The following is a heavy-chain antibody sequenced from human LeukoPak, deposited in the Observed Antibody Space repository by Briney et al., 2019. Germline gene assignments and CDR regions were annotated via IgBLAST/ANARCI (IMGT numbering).Heavy chain of an antibody. CDR2: IYTSGST. D-gene: IGHD3-22*01. CDR3: ARDGSGYYDTSGYRS. V-gene: IGHV4-61*02. Sequence: SETLSLTCTVSGASMSSGSYYWSWIRQPAGKGLEWIGRIYTSGSTNYNPSLKSRVTISLDTSKNQFSLNLSSVSAADTAVYYCARDGSGYYDTSGYRSWGQGTLVTVSS. J-gene: IGHJ4*02. CDR1: GASMSSGSYY.